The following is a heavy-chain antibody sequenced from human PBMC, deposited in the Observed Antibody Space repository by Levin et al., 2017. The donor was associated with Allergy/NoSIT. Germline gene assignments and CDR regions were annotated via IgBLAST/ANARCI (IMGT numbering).Heavy chain of an antibody. CDR2: INSDGSDT. Sequence: PGGSLRLSCAASGFTFSNYWMHWVRQVPGKGPVWVSRINSDGSDTSYADSVKGRFTISRDNAKNMLYLQMKSLRAEDTAVYYCARDSSGNHYVAYNWFDSWGQGTLVTVSS. V-gene: IGHV3-74*01. CDR1: GFTFSNYW. J-gene: IGHJ5*01. D-gene: IGHD1-26*01. CDR3: ARDSSGNHYVAYNWFDS.